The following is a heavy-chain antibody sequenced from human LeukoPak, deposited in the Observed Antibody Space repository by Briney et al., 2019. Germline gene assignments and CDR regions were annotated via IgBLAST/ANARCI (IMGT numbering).Heavy chain of an antibody. V-gene: IGHV1-46*01. CDR2: INPSGGST. Sequence: ASVKVSCKASGYTFTSHYMHWVRQAPEQGLEWMGIINPSGGSTSYAQKFQGRVTMTRDMSTRTDYMELSSLRAEDTAVYYCAKVGVGRWLQFLDYWGQGTLVTVSS. CDR3: AKVGVGRWLQFLDY. J-gene: IGHJ4*02. CDR1: GYTFTSHY. D-gene: IGHD5-24*01.